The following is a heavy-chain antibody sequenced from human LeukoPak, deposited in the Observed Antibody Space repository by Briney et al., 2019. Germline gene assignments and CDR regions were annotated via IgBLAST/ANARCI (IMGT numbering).Heavy chain of an antibody. V-gene: IGHV4-59*08. D-gene: IGHD3-10*01. CDR1: GGSMSSYY. CDR2: IYDSGST. Sequence: PSETLSLTCTVSGGSMSSYYWSWIRQPPGKGLEWIGYIYDSGSTNYNPSLKSRVTISVDTSKNQFSLQLSSVTAADTAVYYCARRGSGGRGFDYWGQGTLVTVSS. CDR3: ARRGSGGRGFDY. J-gene: IGHJ4*02.